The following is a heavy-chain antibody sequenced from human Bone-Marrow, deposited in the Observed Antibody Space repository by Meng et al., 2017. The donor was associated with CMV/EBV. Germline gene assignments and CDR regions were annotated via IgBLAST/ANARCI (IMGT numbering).Heavy chain of an antibody. CDR2: ISAYNGNT. J-gene: IGHJ5*02. Sequence: ASVKVSCKASGYTFTSYGISWVRQAPGQGLEWMGWISAYNGNTNYAQKLQGRVTMTTDTSTSTAYMELRSLRSDDTAVYYCARDGSGSYLSGWLDPWGQGTLVTVSS. CDR1: GYTFTSYG. D-gene: IGHD1-26*01. CDR3: ARDGSGSYLSGWLDP. V-gene: IGHV1-18*01.